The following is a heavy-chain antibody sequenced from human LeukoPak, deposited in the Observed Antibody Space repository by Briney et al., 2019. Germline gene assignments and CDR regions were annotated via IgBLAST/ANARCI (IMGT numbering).Heavy chain of an antibody. CDR2: ISSGSNYI. V-gene: IGHV3-21*01. Sequence: GGSLRLSCAASGLAFSSYSMNWVRQAPGKGLEWFLHISSGSNYIYYSDSVKVRITISRDNAKNSLFLHMNSLRAEDTALYYCVREFGLGVILDWGQGTLVTVSS. CDR3: VREFGLGVILD. D-gene: IGHD3/OR15-3a*01. CDR1: GLAFSSYS. J-gene: IGHJ4*02.